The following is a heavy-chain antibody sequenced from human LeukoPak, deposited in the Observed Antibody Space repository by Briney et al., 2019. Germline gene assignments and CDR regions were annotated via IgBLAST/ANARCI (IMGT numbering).Heavy chain of an antibody. Sequence: SETLSLTCTVSGGSMSSYYWTWIRQPPGKGLERIGYIYYSGSTNYNPSLKSRVTISVDTSKNQFSLKLSSVTAADTAVYYCARIYSGSYYSDWYFDLWGRGTLVTVSS. CDR1: GGSMSSYY. CDR2: IYYSGST. D-gene: IGHD1-26*01. V-gene: IGHV4-59*08. CDR3: ARIYSGSYYSDWYFDL. J-gene: IGHJ2*01.